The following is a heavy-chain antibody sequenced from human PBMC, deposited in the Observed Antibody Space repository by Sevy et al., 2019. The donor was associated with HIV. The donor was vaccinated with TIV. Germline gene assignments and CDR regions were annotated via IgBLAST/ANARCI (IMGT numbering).Heavy chain of an antibody. Sequence: SETLSLTCTVSGGSISSGDYYWSWIRQPPGKGLEWIGYIYYSGSTYYNPSLKSRVTISVDTSKNQFSLKLSSVTAADTAVYYCARWYYDFWSGYYTANFDYWGQGTLVTVSS. CDR2: IYYSGST. D-gene: IGHD3-3*01. CDR3: ARWYYDFWSGYYTANFDY. V-gene: IGHV4-30-4*01. J-gene: IGHJ4*02. CDR1: GGSISSGDYY.